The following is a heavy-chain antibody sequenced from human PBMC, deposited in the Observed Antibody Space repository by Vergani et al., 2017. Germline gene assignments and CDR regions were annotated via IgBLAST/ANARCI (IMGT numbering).Heavy chain of an antibody. CDR3: AKQYFVSGNYLFDY. CDR1: GFIFGNYA. Sequence: VQLVESGGGVVQPGGSLRLSCTASGFIFGNYAMNWVRQAPGKGLEWVSGISGSGVSAYYTDSVKGRFTISRDNSKNMLFLQMNNLRTEDTAIYYCAKQYFVSGNYLFDYWGQGTLVTVSS. D-gene: IGHD3-10*01. V-gene: IGHV3-23*04. CDR2: ISGSGVSA. J-gene: IGHJ4*02.